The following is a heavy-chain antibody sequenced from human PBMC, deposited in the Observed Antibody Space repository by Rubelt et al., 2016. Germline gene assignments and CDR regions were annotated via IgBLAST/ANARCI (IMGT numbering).Heavy chain of an antibody. CDR3: ARVVAVAGTGDY. V-gene: IGHV4-34*01. CDR1: GGSFSGYY. D-gene: IGHD6-19*01. Sequence: QVQLQQWGAGLLKPSETLSLTCAVYGGSFSGYYWSWIRQPPGKGLEWIGEINHSGSTNYNPSLKSRVTISVDTSKNQFSLKLSSVTAADTAVYYCARVVAVAGTGDYWGQGTLVTVSS. J-gene: IGHJ4*02. CDR2: INHSGST.